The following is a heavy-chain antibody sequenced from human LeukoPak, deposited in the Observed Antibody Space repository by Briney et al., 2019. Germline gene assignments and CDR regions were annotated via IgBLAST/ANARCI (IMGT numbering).Heavy chain of an antibody. CDR3: AGSWAAADSFDY. J-gene: IGHJ4*02. CDR1: GFTFSSIW. Sequence: GGPLSLSGAASGFTFSSIWLGGSARAQGRGWEGGANIKQDGSEKYYVDSVKGRFTISRDNAKNSLYLQMNSLRAEDTAVYYCAGSWAAADSFDYWGQGTLVTVSS. D-gene: IGHD6-13*01. CDR2: IKQDGSEK. V-gene: IGHV3-7*01.